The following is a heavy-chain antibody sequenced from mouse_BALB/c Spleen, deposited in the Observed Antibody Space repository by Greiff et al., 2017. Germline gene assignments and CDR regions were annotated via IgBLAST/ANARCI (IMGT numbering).Heavy chain of an antibody. CDR2: IDPANGNT. D-gene: IGHD2-10*01. Sequence: EVQLQQSGAELVKPGASVKLSCTASGFNIKDTYMHWVKQRPEQGLEWIGRIDPANGNTKYDPKFQGKATITADTSSNTAYLQLSSLTSEDTAVYYCALTYYGNTGAMDYWGQGTSVTVSS. CDR1: GFNIKDTY. V-gene: IGHV14-3*02. CDR3: ALTYYGNTGAMDY. J-gene: IGHJ4*01.